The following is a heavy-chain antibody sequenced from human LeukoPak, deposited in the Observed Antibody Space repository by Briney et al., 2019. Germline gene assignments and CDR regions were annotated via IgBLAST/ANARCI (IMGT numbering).Heavy chain of an antibody. CDR3: ARDRGSSGYFSY. D-gene: IGHD3-22*01. CDR1: GFTVSSNY. CDR2: IYSGGST. V-gene: IGHV3-53*01. Sequence: PGGSLRLSCAASGFTVSSNYMSWVRQAPGKGLEWVSVIYSGGSTYYADSVKGRFTISRDNAENSLYLQMNSLRAEDTAVYYCARDRGSSGYFSYWGQGTLVTVSS. J-gene: IGHJ4*02.